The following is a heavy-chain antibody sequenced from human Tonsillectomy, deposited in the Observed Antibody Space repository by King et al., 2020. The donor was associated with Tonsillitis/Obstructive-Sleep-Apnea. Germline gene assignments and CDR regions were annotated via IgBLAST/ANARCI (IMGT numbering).Heavy chain of an antibody. CDR1: GYGFTSYW. CDR2: IYPGDSDT. V-gene: IGHV5-51*01. J-gene: IGHJ3*02. Sequence: VQLVESGAEVKKPGESLKISCKGSGYGFTSYWIGWVRQMPGKGLEWMGIIYPGDSDTRYSPSFQGQVTISADKSISTAYLQWSSLKASDTAMYYCARQLRDSYGGNSGSRDDAFDIWGQGTMVTVSS. CDR3: ARQLRDSYGGNSGSRDDAFDI. D-gene: IGHD4-23*01.